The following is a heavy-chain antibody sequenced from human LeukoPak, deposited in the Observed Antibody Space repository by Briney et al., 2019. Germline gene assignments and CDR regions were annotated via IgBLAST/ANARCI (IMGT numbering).Heavy chain of an antibody. CDR2: IIPIFGTA. D-gene: IGHD6-13*01. CDR3: ARGSAYSSLN. Sequence: ASVKVSCKASGGTFSSYAISWVRQAPGQGLEWMGGIIPIFGTANYAQKFQGRVTMTRNTSISTAYMELSSLRSEDTAVYYYARGSAYSSLNWGQGTLVTVSS. J-gene: IGHJ4*02. CDR1: GGTFSSYA. V-gene: IGHV1-69*05.